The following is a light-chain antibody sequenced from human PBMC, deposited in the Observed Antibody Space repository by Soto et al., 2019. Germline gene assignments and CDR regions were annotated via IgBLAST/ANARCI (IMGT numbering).Light chain of an antibody. V-gene: IGKV3-15*01. CDR1: QTISGT. Sequence: EIVMTQSPATLSVSPGGIATLSFSASQTISGTLAWYQQKPGQAPRLLIHGASTRAPGFPARFSGSGSGTDFTLTISRLEPEDFAVYYCQQYGSSPPITFGQGTRLEIK. J-gene: IGKJ5*01. CDR3: QQYGSSPPIT. CDR2: GAS.